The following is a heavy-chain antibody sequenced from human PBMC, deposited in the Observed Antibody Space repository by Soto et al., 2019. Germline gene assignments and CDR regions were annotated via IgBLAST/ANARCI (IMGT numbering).Heavy chain of an antibody. D-gene: IGHD2-2*01. V-gene: IGHV3-48*03. CDR2: IGTSGTNI. J-gene: IGHJ4*02. CDR1: GFPFGSYE. CDR3: ASPKTKVPGDY. Sequence: EVQLVESGGGLVQPGGSLRLSCAASGFPFGSYEMHWFRQAPGKGLEWISYIGTSGTNILYADSVKGRFSISRDDAKNSLYLQMNSLRAEDTGVYYCASPKTKVPGDYWGQGTLVTVS.